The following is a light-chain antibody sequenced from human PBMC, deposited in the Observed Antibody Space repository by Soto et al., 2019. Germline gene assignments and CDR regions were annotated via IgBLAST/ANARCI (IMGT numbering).Light chain of an antibody. J-gene: IGKJ3*01. CDR1: QSVNSN. CDR2: GAS. V-gene: IGKV3-15*01. Sequence: EIVMTQSPATLSVSPGERATLSCRASQSVNSNLAWYQQKPGQAPRLLIYGASTRVAGIPARFSGSGSGTEFSLTISSLQSEDFATYYCHHYDRSPIFTFGPGTKVDI. CDR3: HHYDRSPIFT.